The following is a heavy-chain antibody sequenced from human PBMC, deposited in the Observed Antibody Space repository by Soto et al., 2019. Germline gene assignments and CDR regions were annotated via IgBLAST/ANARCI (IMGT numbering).Heavy chain of an antibody. V-gene: IGHV1-18*01. J-gene: IGHJ4*02. Sequence: ASVKVSCKASGYTFTSCGISWVRQAPGQGLEWMGWISAYNGNTNYAQKLQGRVTMTTDTSTSTAYMELRSLRSDDTAVYYCARAANSGSYLELFDYWGQGTLVTVSS. CDR1: GYTFTSCG. D-gene: IGHD1-26*01. CDR3: ARAANSGSYLELFDY. CDR2: ISAYNGNT.